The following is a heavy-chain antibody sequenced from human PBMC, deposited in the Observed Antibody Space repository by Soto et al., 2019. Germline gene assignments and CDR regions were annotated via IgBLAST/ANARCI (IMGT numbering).Heavy chain of an antibody. CDR3: ARTVFGGFDY. V-gene: IGHV4-59*01. CDR2: IQDAWNT. D-gene: IGHD3-16*01. J-gene: IGHJ4*02. Sequence: QVQVQESGPRLVKPSETLSLTCTVSGAPLSRNFWSWLRQPPGKQPEWLGYIQDAWNTKYNPSFMGRLSLSMDASGRQFSLNLNSVTSADTAVYYCARTVFGGFDYWGQGILVTVSS. CDR1: GAPLSRNF.